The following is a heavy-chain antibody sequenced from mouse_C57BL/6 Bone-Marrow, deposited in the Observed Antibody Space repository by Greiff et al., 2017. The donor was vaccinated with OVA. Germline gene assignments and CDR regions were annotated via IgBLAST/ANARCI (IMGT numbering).Heavy chain of an antibody. CDR1: GYTFTDYY. V-gene: IGHV1-75*01. D-gene: IGHD1-1*01. CDR3: AREYDYYGSSYFFYAMDY. J-gene: IGHJ4*01. Sequence: VKLVESGPELVKPGASVKISCKASGYTFTDYYINWVKQRPGQGLEWIGWIFPGSGSTYYNEKFKGKATLTVDKSSSTAYMLLSSLTSEDSAVYFCAREYDYYGSSYFFYAMDYWGQGTSVTVSS. CDR2: IFPGSGST.